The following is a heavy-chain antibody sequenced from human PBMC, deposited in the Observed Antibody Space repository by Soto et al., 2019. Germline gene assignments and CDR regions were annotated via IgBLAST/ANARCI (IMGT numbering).Heavy chain of an antibody. CDR2: IYYSGST. Sequence: LSLTCTVSGGSISSSIYYWCWIRQPPGKGLELIGNIYYSGSTSYNPSLKSRVTVSVDTSKNHFSLKLSSVTAADTAVYYCARRTRVWFAELGYDSYYGIYXWGQVTTFTVS. CDR1: GGSISSSIYY. D-gene: IGHD3-10*01. CDR3: ARRTRVWFAELGYDSYYGIYX. V-gene: IGHV4-39*01. J-gene: IGHJ6*02.